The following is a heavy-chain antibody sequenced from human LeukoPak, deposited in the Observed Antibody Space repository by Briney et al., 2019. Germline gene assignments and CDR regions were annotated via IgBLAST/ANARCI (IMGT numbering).Heavy chain of an antibody. V-gene: IGHV3-21*01. CDR1: GFTFSSYS. CDR3: ARALAAAGTDY. D-gene: IGHD6-13*01. Sequence: GGSLRLSCAASGFTFSSYSMNWVRQAPGKGLEWVSSISSSSSYIYYADSVKGRFIISRDNAKNSLYLQMNSLRAEDTAVYYCARALAAAGTDYWGQGTPVTVSS. J-gene: IGHJ4*02. CDR2: ISSSSSYI.